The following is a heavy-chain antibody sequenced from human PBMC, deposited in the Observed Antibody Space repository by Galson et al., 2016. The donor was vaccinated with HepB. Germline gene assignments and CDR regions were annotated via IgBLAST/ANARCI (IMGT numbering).Heavy chain of an antibody. CDR3: ARQSHEGPRIAPAPDAFDI. CDR1: GGSIIRTTFY. CDR2: VDYSGGT. Sequence: SETLSLTCTVSGGSIIRTTFYWGWIRQPPGKGLEWIGSVDYSGGTFYNPSLKSRVTIFVDTSYNQLSLKLSSATAADTAFYYCARQSHEGPRIAPAPDAFDIWGQGTMVTVSS. J-gene: IGHJ3*02. D-gene: IGHD6-25*01. V-gene: IGHV4-39*01.